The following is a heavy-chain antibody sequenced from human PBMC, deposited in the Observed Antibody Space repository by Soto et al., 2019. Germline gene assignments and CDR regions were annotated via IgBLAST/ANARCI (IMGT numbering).Heavy chain of an antibody. CDR1: GYSFTNYW. D-gene: IGHD3-10*01. CDR3: ARHADFYNSGSHYSPFDY. Sequence: HGESLKISCNASGYSFTNYWIGWVRQMPGKDLEWMGIIYPGDSGTTYNPSFQGQVTISADKSISTAYLQWSSLKASDTAMYYCARHADFYNSGSHYSPFDYWGRGTLVTVSS. CDR2: IYPGDSGT. V-gene: IGHV5-51*01. J-gene: IGHJ4*02.